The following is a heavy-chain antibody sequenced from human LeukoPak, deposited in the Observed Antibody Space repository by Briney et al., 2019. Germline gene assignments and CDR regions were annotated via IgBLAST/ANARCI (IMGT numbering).Heavy chain of an antibody. J-gene: IGHJ3*01. V-gene: IGHV5-51*01. CDR3: GMSGDRVPLQDDVFDV. CDR1: GYSFTSYC. CDR2: IYPGDSGP. Sequence: GESLKISCKVSGYSFTSYCIGWVRQMPAKRLEWMGIIYPGDSGPTYSPSFQGQVTISVDKSINTAYLQWSSLQASDTAMYYCGMSGDRVPLQDDVFDVWGQGTMVTVST. D-gene: IGHD1-26*01.